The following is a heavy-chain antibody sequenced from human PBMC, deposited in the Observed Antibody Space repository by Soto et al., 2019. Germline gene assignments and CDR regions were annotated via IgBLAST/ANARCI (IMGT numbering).Heavy chain of an antibody. D-gene: IGHD3-16*01. CDR3: ARSRGKGIRYCLY. Sequence: SGPTLVNPTQSLTLTCSFSGFSLSTNGMSVSWIRQPPGKALEWLATIDWGDDKYYTTSLRTRLTISKDTSKNQVVLTMTNMDPEDTATYYCARSRGKGIRYCLYWGQGTLVTVSS. J-gene: IGHJ1*01. CDR2: IDWGDDK. V-gene: IGHV2-70*01. CDR1: GFSLSTNGMS.